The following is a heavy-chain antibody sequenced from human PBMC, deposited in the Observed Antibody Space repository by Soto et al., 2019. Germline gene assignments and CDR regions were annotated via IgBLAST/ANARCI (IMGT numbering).Heavy chain of an antibody. V-gene: IGHV4-34*01. D-gene: IGHD2-15*01. CDR2: INHSGST. CDR3: ASTARRGYSYGMDV. J-gene: IGHJ6*02. Sequence: QVQLQQWGAGLLKPSETLSLTCAVYGGSFSGYYWSWIRQPPGKGLEWIGEINHSGSTNYNPSLKSRVTISVDTSKNQFSLKLSSVTAADTAVYYCASTARRGYSYGMDVWGQGTTVTVSS. CDR1: GGSFSGYY.